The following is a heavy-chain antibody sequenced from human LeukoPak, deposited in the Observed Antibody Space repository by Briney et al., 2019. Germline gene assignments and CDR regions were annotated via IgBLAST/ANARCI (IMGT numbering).Heavy chain of an antibody. D-gene: IGHD6-19*01. V-gene: IGHV1-8*01. CDR2: MNPNSGNT. Sequence: AASVKVSCKASGYTFTSYDINWVRQATGQGLEWMGWMNPNSGNTGYAQKFQGRVTMTRNTSISTAYMELSSLRSEDTAVYYCARALGYSSGWYSGNAFDIWGQGTMVTVSS. CDR3: ARALGYSSGWYSGNAFDI. CDR1: GYTFTSYD. J-gene: IGHJ3*02.